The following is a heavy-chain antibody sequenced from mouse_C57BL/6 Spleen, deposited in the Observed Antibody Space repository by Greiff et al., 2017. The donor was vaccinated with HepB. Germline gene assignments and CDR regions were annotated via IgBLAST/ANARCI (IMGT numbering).Heavy chain of an antibody. CDR1: GFTFSDYG. Sequence: EVHLVESGGGLVKPGGSLKLSCAASGFTFSDYGMHWVRQAPEKGLEWVAYISSGSSTIYYADTVKGRFTISRDNAKNTLFLQMTSLRSEDTAMYYCASYYSNYFDYWGQGTTLTVSS. J-gene: IGHJ2*01. CDR3: ASYYSNYFDY. V-gene: IGHV5-17*01. CDR2: ISSGSSTI. D-gene: IGHD2-5*01.